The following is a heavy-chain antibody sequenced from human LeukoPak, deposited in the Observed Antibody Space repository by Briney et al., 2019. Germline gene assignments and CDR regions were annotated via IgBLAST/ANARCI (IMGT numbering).Heavy chain of an antibody. CDR3: AREKRAAMVTGPFDY. CDR1: GYTFTSYY. J-gene: IGHJ4*02. V-gene: IGHV1-46*01. D-gene: IGHD5-18*01. CDR2: INPSGGST. Sequence: ASVKVSCKASGYTFTSYYMHWVRQAPGQGLEWMGIINPSGGSTSYAQKFQGRVTMTRDTSTSTVYMELSSLRSEDTAVYYCAREKRAAMVTGPFDYWGRGTLVTVSS.